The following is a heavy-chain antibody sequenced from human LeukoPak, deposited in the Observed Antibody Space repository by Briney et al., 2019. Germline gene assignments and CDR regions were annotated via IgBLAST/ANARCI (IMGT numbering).Heavy chain of an antibody. V-gene: IGHV3-20*04. J-gene: IGHJ4*02. CDR3: ARAQTYGDSRLLLDY. D-gene: IGHD2-21*02. CDR1: GFTFGNYG. Sequence: GGSLRLSCAASGFTFGNYGMSWFRQAPGGGLEGVSGINWNGGSTGHAESVEGRFTISRDNAKNSQYLQMNSLRVEDTALYYCARAQTYGDSRLLLDYWGQGTLVTVSS. CDR2: INWNGGST.